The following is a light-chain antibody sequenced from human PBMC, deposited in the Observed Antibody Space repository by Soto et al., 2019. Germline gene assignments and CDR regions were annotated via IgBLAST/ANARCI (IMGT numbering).Light chain of an antibody. CDR1: QSISTY. CDR2: DAS. V-gene: IGKV3-11*01. CDR3: QHYQNLWA. Sequence: EVVLTQTPATLSLSPGERATLSCTASQSISTYLTWYQHKPGQAPRLLIYDASRRAPGIPARFSGSGSGTEFTLTISSLQSEDFAVYYCQHYQNLWAFGQGTKV. J-gene: IGKJ1*01.